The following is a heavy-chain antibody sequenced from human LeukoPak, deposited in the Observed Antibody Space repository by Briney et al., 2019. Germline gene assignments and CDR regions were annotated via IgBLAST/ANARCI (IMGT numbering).Heavy chain of an antibody. CDR1: GYTFTGYY. J-gene: IGHJ4*02. V-gene: IGHV1-2*02. CDR3: ARDGCSGWCSGYDY. D-gene: IGHD6-19*01. CDR2: INPNSGGT. Sequence: ASVKVSCKASGYTFTGYYMHWVRQAPGQGLELMGWINPNSGGTNYAQKFQGRVTMTRDTSISTAYMELSRLRSDDTAVYYCARDGCSGWCSGYDYWGQRTLVTVSS.